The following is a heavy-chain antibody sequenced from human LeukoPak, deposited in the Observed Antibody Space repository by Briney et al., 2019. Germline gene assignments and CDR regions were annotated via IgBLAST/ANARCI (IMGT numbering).Heavy chain of an antibody. CDR3: AREEAAAGSPFDY. J-gene: IGHJ4*02. CDR2: TDYRYKGYN. Sequence: SRALSLTCALSGDSVSLNSAAWGWVRQSASGGRGWLGRTDYRYKGYNYYAVSVQTRITIHPDTSKHQLSLQLNSVTPEDTAVYYCAREEAAAGSPFDYWGQRTLVTVPS. V-gene: IGHV6-1*01. CDR1: GDSVSLNSAA. D-gene: IGHD6-13*01.